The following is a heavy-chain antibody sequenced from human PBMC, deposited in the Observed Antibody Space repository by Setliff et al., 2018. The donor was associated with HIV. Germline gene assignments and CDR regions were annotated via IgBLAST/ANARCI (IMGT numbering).Heavy chain of an antibody. J-gene: IGHJ5*02. CDR3: AKCGGTCWHNFFGP. Sequence: GGSLSLTCAVSGGSISSDNWWTWVRQPPGKGLEWVSAISDSGGATENADSVKGRFTISRDNSKKMLYLQMNSLRAEDTAVYYCAKCGGTCWHNFFGPWGQGTLVTVSS. CDR2: ISDSGGAT. D-gene: IGHD2-15*01. V-gene: IGHV3-23*01. CDR1: GGSISSDN.